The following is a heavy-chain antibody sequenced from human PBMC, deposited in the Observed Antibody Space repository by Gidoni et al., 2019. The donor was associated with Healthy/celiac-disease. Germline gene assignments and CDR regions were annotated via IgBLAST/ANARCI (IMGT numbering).Heavy chain of an antibody. Sequence: QVQLVQSGAEVKKPGSSVNVSCKASGGTFSSYAISWVRQAPGQGLEWMGRIIPILGIANYAQKFQGRVTITADKSTSTAYMELSSLRSEDTAVYYCARDWGIAVRGGDYWGQGTLVTVSS. CDR1: GGTFSSYA. CDR3: ARDWGIAVRGGDY. J-gene: IGHJ4*02. V-gene: IGHV1-69*04. D-gene: IGHD6-19*01. CDR2: IIPILGIA.